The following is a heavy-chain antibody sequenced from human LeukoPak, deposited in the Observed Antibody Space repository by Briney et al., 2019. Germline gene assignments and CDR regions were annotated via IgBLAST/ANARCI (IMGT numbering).Heavy chain of an antibody. J-gene: IGHJ4*02. Sequence: SETPSLTCTVSGGSISSYYWSWIRQPPGKGLEWIGYIYYSGSTNYNPSLKSRVTISVDTSKNQFSLKLSSVTAADTAVYYCARGSGRVDYWGQGTLVTVSS. CDR3: ARGSGRVDY. V-gene: IGHV4-59*01. CDR1: GGSISSYY. CDR2: IYYSGST. D-gene: IGHD5-12*01.